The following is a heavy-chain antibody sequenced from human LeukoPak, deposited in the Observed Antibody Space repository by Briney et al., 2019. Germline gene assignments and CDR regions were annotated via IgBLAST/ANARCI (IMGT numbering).Heavy chain of an antibody. CDR1: GFTFSSYA. J-gene: IGHJ4*02. D-gene: IGHD6-19*01. CDR2: ISGSGGRT. V-gene: IGHV3-23*01. CDR3: AKDWGSTSGWYYFDY. Sequence: GGSLRLSCAASGFTFSSYAMNWVRQAPGKGLEWVSAISGSGGRTHYADSVKGRFTISRDNSKNTLYLQMNSLRAEDTAVYYCAKDWGSTSGWYYFDYWGQGTLVTVSS.